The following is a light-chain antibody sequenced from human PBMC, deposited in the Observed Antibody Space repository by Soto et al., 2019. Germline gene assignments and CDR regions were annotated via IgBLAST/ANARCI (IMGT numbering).Light chain of an antibody. Sequence: QSVLTQPPSVSGAPGQRVTISCTGSSSNIGAGYDVHWYQQLPGTAPKLLIYGNSNRPSGVPDRFSGSKSGTSASLAITGLQAEDEADYYCQSYDSSLSRVFRGGTKVTVL. CDR3: QSYDSSLSRV. V-gene: IGLV1-40*01. CDR1: SSNIGAGYD. CDR2: GNS. J-gene: IGLJ2*01.